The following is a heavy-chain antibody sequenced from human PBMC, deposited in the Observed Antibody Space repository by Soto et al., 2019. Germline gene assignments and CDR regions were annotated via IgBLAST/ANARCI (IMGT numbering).Heavy chain of an antibody. Sequence: EVQLLESGGGLVEPGGTLRLSCAASGFTFSNYAMSWVRQAPGEGLEWVSAIGAGGSSTYYADSVKGRFTISRDNSKNTLFLQMNSLGAEDTAVYYCAKGLVKGSGNFWTFDCWGQGTLVTVSS. CDR3: AKGLVKGSGNFWTFDC. CDR2: IGAGGSST. D-gene: IGHD3-10*01. J-gene: IGHJ4*02. V-gene: IGHV3-23*01. CDR1: GFTFSNYA.